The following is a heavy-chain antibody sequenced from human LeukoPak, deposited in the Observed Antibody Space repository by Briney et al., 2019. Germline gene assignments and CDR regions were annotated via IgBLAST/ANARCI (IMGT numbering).Heavy chain of an antibody. CDR3: WGKEPGVRAFEI. CDR2: TYYRSKRFN. J-gene: IGHJ3*02. D-gene: IGHD3-10*01. Sequence: SQTLSLTCAISGDSVSRKSAAWNWIRQSPSRGLEWLGRTYYRSKRFNEYAVSVKSRITINPDTSKNQFSLQLRSVTPEDTAVYYLWGKEPGVRAFEIWGQGTMVTVSS. V-gene: IGHV6-1*01. CDR1: GDSVSRKSAA.